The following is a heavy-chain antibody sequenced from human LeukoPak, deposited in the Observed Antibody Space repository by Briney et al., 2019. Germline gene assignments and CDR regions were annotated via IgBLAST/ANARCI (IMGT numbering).Heavy chain of an antibody. D-gene: IGHD3-22*01. J-gene: IGHJ1*01. CDR2: IYYSGNT. CDR1: GVSISSSNSY. V-gene: IGHV4-39*01. Sequence: PSETLSLTCTVSGVSISSSNSYWGWIRQPPGKGLEWIGSIYYSGNTYYNASLKSRVSISLDTSKNQFSLKLSSVTAADTAVYYCAKSPTVHYDSSGYDEYFQHWGQGTLVTVSS. CDR3: AKSPTVHYDSSGYDEYFQH.